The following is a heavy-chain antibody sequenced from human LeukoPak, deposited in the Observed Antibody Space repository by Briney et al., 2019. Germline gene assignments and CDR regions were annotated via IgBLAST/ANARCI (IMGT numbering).Heavy chain of an antibody. V-gene: IGHV3-53*01. CDR1: GFSVGNNH. D-gene: IGHD5-12*01. CDR2: IHTDGTT. CDR3: ARGYSGYDPFDY. Sequence: GGSLRLSCAVSGFSVGNNHMSWVRQAPGKGPEWVSVIHTDGTTYYADSVQGRFTVSRHNSRNTLYLQMDSLRADDTAVYYCARGYSGYDPFDYWGQGTLVTVSS. J-gene: IGHJ4*02.